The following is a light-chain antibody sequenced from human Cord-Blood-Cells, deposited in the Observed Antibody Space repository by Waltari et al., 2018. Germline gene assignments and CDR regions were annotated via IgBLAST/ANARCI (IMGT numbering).Light chain of an antibody. CDR1: QSVSSSY. Sequence: EIVLTQSPGTLSLSPGERATLSCRASQSVSSSYLAWYQQKPGQAPRLLIYGASSRATGIPDRFSCSGSGTDFTLTISRLGPEDFAVYYCQQYGSSPWTFGQGTKVEIK. J-gene: IGKJ1*01. CDR2: GAS. V-gene: IGKV3-20*01. CDR3: QQYGSSPWT.